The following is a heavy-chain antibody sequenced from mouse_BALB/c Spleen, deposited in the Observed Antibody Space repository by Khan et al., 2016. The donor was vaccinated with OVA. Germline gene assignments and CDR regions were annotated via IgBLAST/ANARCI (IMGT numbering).Heavy chain of an antibody. D-gene: IGHD1-1*01. V-gene: IGHV3-2*02. Sequence: VQLKESGPGLVKPSQSLSLTCTVTGYSITSGYAWNWIRQFPGNKLEWMGYISYSGGTSYNPSLKSRISITRDTSKNQFFLQLNSVTTEDTATYYCARGNYYGYYFDCGGQGTPRTVSS. J-gene: IGHJ2*01. CDR1: GYSITSGYA. CDR3: ARGNYYGYYFDC. CDR2: ISYSGGT.